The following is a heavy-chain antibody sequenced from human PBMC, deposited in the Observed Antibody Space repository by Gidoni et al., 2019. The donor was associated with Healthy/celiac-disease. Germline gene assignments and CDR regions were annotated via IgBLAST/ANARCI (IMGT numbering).Heavy chain of an antibody. CDR2: ISYDGSNK. CDR1: GFTFSSYA. D-gene: IGHD5-12*01. V-gene: IGHV3-30-3*01. J-gene: IGHJ4*02. CDR3: ARDRRDGYNPFDY. Sequence: QVQLVESGGGVVQPGRSLRLSCAASGFTFSSYAMHWVRQAPGKGLEWVAVISYDGSNKYYADSVKGRFTISRDNSKNTLYLQMNSLRAEDTAVYYCARDRRDGYNPFDYWGQGTLVTVSS.